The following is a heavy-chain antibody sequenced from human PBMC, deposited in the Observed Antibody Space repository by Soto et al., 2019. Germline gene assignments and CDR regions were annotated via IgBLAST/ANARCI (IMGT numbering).Heavy chain of an antibody. V-gene: IGHV3-11*01. D-gene: IGHD6-13*01. J-gene: IGHJ4*02. Sequence: RLSCAASGFTFSDYYLSWIRQAPGKGLEWVSYISSSGSTIYYADSVKGRFTISRDNAKNSLYLQMNSLRAEDTAVYYCARHSSSWYVDFDYWGQGTLVTVS. CDR2: ISSSGSTI. CDR3: ARHSSSWYVDFDY. CDR1: GFTFSDYY.